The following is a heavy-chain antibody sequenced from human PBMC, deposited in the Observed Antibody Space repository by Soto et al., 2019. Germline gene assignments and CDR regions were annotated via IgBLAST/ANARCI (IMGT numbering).Heavy chain of an antibody. V-gene: IGHV3-23*01. Sequence: EVQLLESGGGLVQPGGSLRLSCAASGFTFSSYAMSWVRQAPGKGLEWVSAISGSGGSTYYADSVKGRFTISRDNSKTTLYLQMNSLRAEDTAVYYCAKDPPPSLIAVAGYFDYWGQGTLVTVSS. J-gene: IGHJ4*02. CDR3: AKDPPPSLIAVAGYFDY. CDR1: GFTFSSYA. CDR2: ISGSGGST. D-gene: IGHD6-19*01.